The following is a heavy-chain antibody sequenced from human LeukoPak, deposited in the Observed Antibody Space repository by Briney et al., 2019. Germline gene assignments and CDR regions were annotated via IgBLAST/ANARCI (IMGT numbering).Heavy chain of an antibody. CDR1: GFTFSSYG. V-gene: IGHV4-39*01. CDR2: IYYSGST. Sequence: GSLRLSCAASGFTFSSYGMHWIRQPPGKGLEWIGSIYYSGSTYYNPSLKSRVTISVDTSKNQFSLKLSSVTAADTAVYYCARGFRGFGELLSYFDYWGQGTLVTVSS. CDR3: ARGFRGFGELLSYFDY. J-gene: IGHJ4*02. D-gene: IGHD3-10*01.